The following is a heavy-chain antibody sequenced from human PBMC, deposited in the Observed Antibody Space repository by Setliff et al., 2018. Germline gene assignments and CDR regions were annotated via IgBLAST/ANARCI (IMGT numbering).Heavy chain of an antibody. CDR3: ARDSSGWSGFSRLVGVYYYYMDV. J-gene: IGHJ6*03. Sequence: ASVKVSCKASGYTFTRYAMNWVRQAPGQGLEWMGWINTNTGNPTYAQGSTGRFVFSLDTSVSTAYLQISSLKAEDTAVYYCARDSSGWSGFSRLVGVYYYYMDVWGKGTTVTVSS. CDR1: GYTFTRYA. CDR2: INTNTGNP. V-gene: IGHV7-4-1*02. D-gene: IGHD6-19*01.